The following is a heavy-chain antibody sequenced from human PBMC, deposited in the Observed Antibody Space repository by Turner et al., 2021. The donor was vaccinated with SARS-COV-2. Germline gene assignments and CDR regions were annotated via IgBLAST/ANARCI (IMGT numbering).Heavy chain of an antibody. J-gene: IGHJ5*02. Sequence: EVQLLESGGGLVQHGGSLRLSCAASGFTFSTYAMNWVRQALGKWLDLFAAMSGGGCSTFFADSLKGRFTISRDNSKNTLYLQMNSLRAEYTAVYYCAKGYSYDLDPWGQGTLVTVSS. CDR3: AKGYSYDLDP. V-gene: IGHV3-23*01. CDR1: GFTFSTYA. CDR2: MSGGGCST. D-gene: IGHD5-18*01.